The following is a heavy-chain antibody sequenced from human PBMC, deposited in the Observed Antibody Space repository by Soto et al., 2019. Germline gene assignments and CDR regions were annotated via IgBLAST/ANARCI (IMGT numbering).Heavy chain of an antibody. CDR3: ARERHYILTGPPWVWYFDL. D-gene: IGHD3-9*01. Sequence: QVQLQQWGAGPLRPLETLSLTCGVSGGSFSGYYWAWIRQSPGKGLEWIGEINDRGSINYNPSLKSRVSISVDPSKNHYSLNLRSVTAADTAVYYCARERHYILTGPPWVWYFDLWGRGTLVTVSS. CDR1: GGSFSGYY. J-gene: IGHJ2*01. CDR2: INDRGSI. V-gene: IGHV4-34*01.